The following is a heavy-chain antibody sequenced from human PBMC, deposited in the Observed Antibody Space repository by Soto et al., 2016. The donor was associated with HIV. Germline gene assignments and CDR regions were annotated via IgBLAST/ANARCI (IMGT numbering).Heavy chain of an antibody. CDR2: ITGSDGTT. V-gene: IGHV3-23*01. CDR1: GFTFSSFA. Sequence: EVQLLESGGGLVQPGGSLRISCAASGFTFSSFAMTWVRQAPGKGLQWVSSITGSDGTTYYADSVKGRFTISRDNSKNTLYLQMTSLRAEDTAIYYCAKEMTRVYWGQGTLATVSS. CDR3: AKEMTRVY. J-gene: IGHJ4*02.